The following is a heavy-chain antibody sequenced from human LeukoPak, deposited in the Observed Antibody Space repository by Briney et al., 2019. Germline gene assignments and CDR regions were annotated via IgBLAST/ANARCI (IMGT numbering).Heavy chain of an antibody. CDR3: VRNVVAAGFDY. V-gene: IGHV3-74*01. D-gene: IGHD2-15*01. J-gene: IGHJ4*02. CDR2: INRDGSIT. CDR1: GFTFSSDW. Sequence: PGGSLRPSCAASGFTFSSDWMHWVRQAPGKGLVWVSYINRDGSITSHADSVKGRFTISRDNAKNTLYLQMNSLRDEDTAVYYCVRNVVAAGFDYWGQGTLVTASS.